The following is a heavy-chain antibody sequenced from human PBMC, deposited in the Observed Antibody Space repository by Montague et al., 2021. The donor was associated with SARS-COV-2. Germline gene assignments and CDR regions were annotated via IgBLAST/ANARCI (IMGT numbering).Heavy chain of an antibody. CDR1: GGSISSSNW. Sequence: SETLSLTCAVSGGSISSSNWWSWVRQPPGKGLEWIGEIYHSGSTNYNPSLKSRVTISVDKSKNQSSLKLSSVTAADTAVYYCAGLGLQLLGGHYFDYWGQGTLVTVSS. CDR3: AGLGLQLLGGHYFDY. CDR2: IYHSGST. D-gene: IGHD5-24*01. J-gene: IGHJ4*02. V-gene: IGHV4-4*02.